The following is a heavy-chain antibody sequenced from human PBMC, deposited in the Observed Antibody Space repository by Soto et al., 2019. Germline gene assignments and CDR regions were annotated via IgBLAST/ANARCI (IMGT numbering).Heavy chain of an antibody. Sequence: SVKVSCKASGYTFTSYGISWVRQAPGQGLEWMGWISAYNGNTNYAQKLQGRVTMTTDTSTSTAYMELRSLRSDDTAVYYCAKTYGSGSYTYYYYGMDVWGQGTTVTVSS. J-gene: IGHJ6*02. CDR2: ISAYNGNT. D-gene: IGHD3-10*01. V-gene: IGHV1-18*01. CDR1: GYTFTSYG. CDR3: AKTYGSGSYTYYYYGMDV.